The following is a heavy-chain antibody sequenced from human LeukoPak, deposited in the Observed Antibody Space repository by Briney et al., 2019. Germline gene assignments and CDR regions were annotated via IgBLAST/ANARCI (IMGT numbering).Heavy chain of an antibody. CDR1: GYSFTSYW. CDR2: IQPGDSET. Sequence: GESLKISCKGSGYSFTSYWIGWVRQMPGKGLEWMGIIQPGDSETRYSPSIQGQVTISADKSTSTAYLQWSSLKASDTAIYYCARHVSAGLGEYQFDYWGQGTLVTVSS. V-gene: IGHV5-51*01. CDR3: ARHVSAGLGEYQFDY. D-gene: IGHD3-10*01. J-gene: IGHJ4*02.